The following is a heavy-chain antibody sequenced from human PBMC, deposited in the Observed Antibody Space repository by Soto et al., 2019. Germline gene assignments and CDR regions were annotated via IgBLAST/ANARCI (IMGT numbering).Heavy chain of an antibody. D-gene: IGHD4-4*01. Sequence: SETLSLTCAVSGYSISSSNWWGWIRQPPGKGLEWIGYIYYSGTTYYNPSLKSRVTMSVDTSKNQFSLKLSSVTAADTAVYYCARGMTTVTTIDYWGQGTLVTVSS. CDR2: IYYSGTT. CDR1: GYSISSSNW. CDR3: ARGMTTVTTIDY. V-gene: IGHV4-28*03. J-gene: IGHJ4*02.